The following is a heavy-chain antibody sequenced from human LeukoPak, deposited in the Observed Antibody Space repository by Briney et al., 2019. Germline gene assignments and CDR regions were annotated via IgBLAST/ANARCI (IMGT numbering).Heavy chain of an antibody. CDR2: IYYSGST. V-gene: IGHV4-39*07. Sequence: SETLSLTCTVSGGSISSSSYYWGWIRQPPGKGLEWIGSIYYSGSTYYNPSLKSRVTISVDTSKNQFSLKLSSVTAADTAVYYCARETASWDTASGFDPWGQGTLVTVSS. CDR3: ARETASWDTASGFDP. D-gene: IGHD5-18*01. J-gene: IGHJ5*02. CDR1: GGSISSSSYY.